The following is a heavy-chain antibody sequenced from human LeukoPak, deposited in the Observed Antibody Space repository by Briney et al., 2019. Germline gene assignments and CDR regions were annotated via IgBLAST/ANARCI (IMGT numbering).Heavy chain of an antibody. CDR2: ISSSSSSYI. CDR3: ARGVAHLPPGEYSWNYDY. D-gene: IGHD1-7*01. CDR1: GFTFSSHA. V-gene: IGHV3-21*01. Sequence: PGGSLRLSCAASGFTFSSHAMNWVRQAPGKGLEWVSSISSSSSSYIYYADSVKGRFTISRDNAKNSLYLQMNSLRAEDTAVYYCARGVAHLPPGEYSWNYDYWGQGTLVTVSS. J-gene: IGHJ4*02.